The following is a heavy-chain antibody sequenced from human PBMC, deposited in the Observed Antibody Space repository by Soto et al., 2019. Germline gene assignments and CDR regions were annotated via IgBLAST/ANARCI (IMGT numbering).Heavy chain of an antibody. Sequence: GGSLRLSCAASGFTFSSYGMHWVRQAPGKGLEWVAVISYDGSNKYYADSVKGRFTISRDNSKNTLYLQMNSLRAEDTAVYYCARDRGWSLFDYWGQGTLVTVSS. J-gene: IGHJ4*02. CDR1: GFTFSSYG. D-gene: IGHD6-19*01. CDR2: ISYDGSNK. V-gene: IGHV3-30*03. CDR3: ARDRGWSLFDY.